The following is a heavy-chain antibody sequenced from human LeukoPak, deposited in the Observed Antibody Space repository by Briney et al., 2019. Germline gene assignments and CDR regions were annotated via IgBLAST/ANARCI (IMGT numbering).Heavy chain of an antibody. CDR2: IYHSGST. CDR1: GGSISSGGYF. Sequence: SQTLSLTCAVSGGSISSGGYFWSWIRQPPGKGLEWIGYIYHSGSTYYNPSLKSRVTISVDRSKNQFSLKLSSVTAADTAVYYCARFSYCSSTSCSRNYYYYYGMDVWGKGTTVTVSS. CDR3: ARFSYCSSTSCSRNYYYYYGMDV. V-gene: IGHV4-30-2*01. J-gene: IGHJ6*04. D-gene: IGHD2-2*01.